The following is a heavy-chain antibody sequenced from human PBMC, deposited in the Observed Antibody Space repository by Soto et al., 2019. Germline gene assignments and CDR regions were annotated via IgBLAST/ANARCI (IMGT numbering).Heavy chain of an antibody. J-gene: IGHJ6*02. Sequence: ASVKVSCKASGYTFTGYYMHWVRQAPGQGLEWMGWINPNSGGTNYAQKFQGRVTMTRDTSINTAYMELSRLRSDDTAVYYCASLAGGSYYNSYYYGMDVWGQGTTVTVSS. CDR2: INPNSGGT. D-gene: IGHD3-10*01. CDR1: GYTFTGYY. CDR3: ASLAGGSYYNSYYYGMDV. V-gene: IGHV1-2*02.